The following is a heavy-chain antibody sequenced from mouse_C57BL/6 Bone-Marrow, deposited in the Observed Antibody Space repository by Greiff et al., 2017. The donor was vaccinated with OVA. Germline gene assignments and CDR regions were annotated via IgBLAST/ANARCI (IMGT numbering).Heavy chain of an antibody. J-gene: IGHJ1*03. CDR2: ISNGGGST. Sequence: EVHLVESGGGLVQPGGSLKLSCAASGFTFSDYYMYWVRQTPEKRLEWVAYISNGGGSTYYPDTVKGRFTISRDNAKNTLYLQMSRLKSEDTAMYYCARPSNNAYFDVWGTGTTVTVSS. D-gene: IGHD2-5*01. V-gene: IGHV5-12*01. CDR3: ARPSNNAYFDV. CDR1: GFTFSDYY.